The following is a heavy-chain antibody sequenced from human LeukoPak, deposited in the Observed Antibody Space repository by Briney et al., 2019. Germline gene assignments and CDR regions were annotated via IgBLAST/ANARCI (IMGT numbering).Heavy chain of an antibody. CDR1: GYTFTSYG. CDR2: ISAYNGNT. D-gene: IGHD3-22*01. CDR3: ASGLEDYYDSSGYYYYGMDV. V-gene: IGHV1-18*01. J-gene: IGHJ6*02. Sequence: ASVKVSCKASGYTFTSYGISWVRQAPGQGLEWMGWISAYNGNTNYAQKLQGRVTMTTDTSTSTAYMELRGLRSDDTAVYYCASGLEDYYDSSGYYYYGMDVWGQGTTVTVSS.